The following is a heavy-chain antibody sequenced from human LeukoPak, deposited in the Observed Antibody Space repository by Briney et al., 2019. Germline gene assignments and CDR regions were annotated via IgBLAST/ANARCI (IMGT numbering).Heavy chain of an antibody. Sequence: SVKVSCKASGGTFSSYAISWVRQAPGQGLEWMGGIIPIFGTANYAQKFQGRVTITADESTSTAYMELSSLRSEDTAVHYCARGGDIVVVPAATPFDYWGQGTLVTVSS. CDR1: GGTFSSYA. D-gene: IGHD2-2*02. J-gene: IGHJ4*02. V-gene: IGHV1-69*13. CDR3: ARGGDIVVVPAATPFDY. CDR2: IIPIFGTA.